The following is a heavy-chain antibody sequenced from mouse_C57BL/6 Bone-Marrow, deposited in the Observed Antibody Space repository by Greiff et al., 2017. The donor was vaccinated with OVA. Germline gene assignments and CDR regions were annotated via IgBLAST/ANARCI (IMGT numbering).Heavy chain of an antibody. CDR3: TRLLDAMDY. D-gene: IGHD2-1*01. V-gene: IGHV5-9-1*02. J-gene: IGHJ4*01. CDR2: ISSGGDYI. Sequence: DVQLVESGEGLVKPGGSLKLSCAASGFTFSSYAMSWVRQTPEKRLEWVAYISSGGDYIDYADTVKGRFTISRDNARNTLYLQRSSLKSEDTAMYYCTRLLDAMDYWGQGTSVTVSS. CDR1: GFTFSSYA.